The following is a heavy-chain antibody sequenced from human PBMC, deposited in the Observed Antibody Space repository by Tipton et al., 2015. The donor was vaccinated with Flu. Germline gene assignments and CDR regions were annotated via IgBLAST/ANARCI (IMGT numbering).Heavy chain of an antibody. V-gene: IGHV3-21*01. CDR2: ISSSSSYI. D-gene: IGHD6-19*01. J-gene: IGHJ6*02. Sequence: SLRLSCAASGFTFSSYSMNWVRQAPGKGLEWVSSISSSSSYIYYADSVKGRFTISGDNAKNSLYLQMNSLRAEDTAVYYCAREEARGGGQWLAYYYGMDVWGQGTTVTVSS. CDR3: AREEARGGGQWLAYYYGMDV. CDR1: GFTFSSYS.